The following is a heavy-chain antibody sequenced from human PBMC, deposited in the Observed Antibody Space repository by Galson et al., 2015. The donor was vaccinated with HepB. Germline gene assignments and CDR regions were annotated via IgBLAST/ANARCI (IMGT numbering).Heavy chain of an antibody. CDR1: GGSISSYY. J-gene: IGHJ6*02. Sequence: SETLSLTCTVSGGSISSYYWSWIRQPPGKGLEWIGYIYYSGSTNYNPSLKSRVTISVDTSKNQFSLKLSSVTAADTAVYYCARVFNPNPNIAAAGHYYYYGMDVWGQGTTVTVSS. CDR2: IYYSGST. CDR3: ARVFNPNPNIAAAGHYYYYGMDV. D-gene: IGHD6-13*01. V-gene: IGHV4-59*01.